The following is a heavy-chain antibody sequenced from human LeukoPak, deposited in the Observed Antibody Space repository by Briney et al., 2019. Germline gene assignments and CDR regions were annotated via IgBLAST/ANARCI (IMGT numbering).Heavy chain of an antibody. Sequence: SETLSLTCTVSGGSVSSGSYYWSWIRQPPGKGLEWIGYIYYSGSTNYNPSLKSRVTISVDTSKNQFSLKLSSVTAADTAVYYCARDRLYRGWGYGFDYWGQGTLVTVSS. V-gene: IGHV4-61*01. CDR2: IYYSGST. J-gene: IGHJ4*02. CDR1: GGSVSSGSYY. CDR3: ARDRLYRGWGYGFDY. D-gene: IGHD3-3*01.